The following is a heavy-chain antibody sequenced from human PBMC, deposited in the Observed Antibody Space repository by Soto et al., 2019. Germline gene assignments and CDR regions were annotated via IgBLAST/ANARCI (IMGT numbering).Heavy chain of an antibody. Sequence: SETLSLTCAVSGGSISSGGYSWSWIRQPPGKGLEWIGYIYHSGSTYYNPSLKSRVTISVDRSKNQFSLKLGSVTAADTAVYYCARSVVVTGECDYWGQGTLVTVSS. J-gene: IGHJ4*02. CDR3: ARSVVVTGECDY. CDR2: IYHSGST. V-gene: IGHV4-30-2*01. CDR1: GGSISSGGYS. D-gene: IGHD2-21*02.